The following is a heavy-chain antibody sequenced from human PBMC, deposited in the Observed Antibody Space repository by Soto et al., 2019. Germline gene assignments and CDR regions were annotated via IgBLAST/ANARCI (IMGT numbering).Heavy chain of an antibody. D-gene: IGHD5-18*01. Sequence: ASVQVSCKASGYTFTGYYMHWVRQAPGQGLEWMGWINPNSGGTNYALKFQGWVTMTRDTSISTAYMELSRLRSDDTAVYYCARDQAGYLPGLDVWGQGTTVTVSS. CDR2: INPNSGGT. CDR3: ARDQAGYLPGLDV. J-gene: IGHJ6*02. V-gene: IGHV1-2*04. CDR1: GYTFTGYY.